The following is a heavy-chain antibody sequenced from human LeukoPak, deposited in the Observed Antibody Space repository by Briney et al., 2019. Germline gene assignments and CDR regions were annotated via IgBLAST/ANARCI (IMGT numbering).Heavy chain of an antibody. J-gene: IGHJ6*02. V-gene: IGHV3-30*18. Sequence: PGGSLRLSCAASGFTFTNYGMHWVRQAPGKGLEWVAVISYDGSNKYYVDSVKDRFTISRDNSKNTLSLQMNSLRGEDTAVYYCAKASIYVYYGMDVWGQGTTGLVSS. CDR3: AKASIYVYYGMDV. CDR2: ISYDGSNK. D-gene: IGHD3-16*02. CDR1: GFTFTNYG.